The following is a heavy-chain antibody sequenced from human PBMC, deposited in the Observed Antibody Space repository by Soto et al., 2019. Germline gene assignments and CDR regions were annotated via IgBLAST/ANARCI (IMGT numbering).Heavy chain of an antibody. Sequence: QVQLQESGPGLVKPSQTLSLICTVSGGSINSGGYYWNWIRQHPGKGLEWIGYIFYSGSTYYNPFLRSRVTISGGRCEDEVGGGLSAGTAADTAVYFCARGYRQSGYSSSWVFDYWGQGTLVNVSS. J-gene: IGHJ4*02. D-gene: IGHD6-13*01. CDR3: ARGYRQSGYSSSWVFDY. CDR2: IFYSGST. CDR1: GGSINSGGYY. V-gene: IGHV4-31*03.